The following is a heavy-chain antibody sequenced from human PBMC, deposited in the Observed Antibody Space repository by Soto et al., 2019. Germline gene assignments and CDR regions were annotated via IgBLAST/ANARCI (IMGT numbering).Heavy chain of an antibody. CDR3: ARLSLGSYYYYYGMDV. V-gene: IGHV4-59*01. CDR2: IYYSGST. Sequence: SETLSLTCTVSGGSISSYYWSWIRQPPGKGLEWIGYIYYSGSTNYNPSLKSRVTISVDTSKNQFSLKLSSVTAADTAVYYCARLSLGSYYYYYGMDVWGQGTTVTVSS. D-gene: IGHD7-27*01. CDR1: GGSISSYY. J-gene: IGHJ6*02.